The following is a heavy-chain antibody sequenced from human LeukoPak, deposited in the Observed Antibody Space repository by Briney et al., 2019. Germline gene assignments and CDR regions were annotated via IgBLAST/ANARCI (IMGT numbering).Heavy chain of an antibody. V-gene: IGHV3-30*04. D-gene: IGHD3-10*01. J-gene: IGHJ4*02. CDR3: ARDSSYYGSGSYYKFDY. CDR1: GCTFSSYA. Sequence: PGRSLRLSCAASGCTFSSYAMHWVRQAPGKGLEWVAVISYDGSNKYYADSVKGRFTISRDNSKNTLYLQMNSLRAEDTAVYYCARDSSYYGSGSYYKFDYWGQGTLVTVSS. CDR2: ISYDGSNK.